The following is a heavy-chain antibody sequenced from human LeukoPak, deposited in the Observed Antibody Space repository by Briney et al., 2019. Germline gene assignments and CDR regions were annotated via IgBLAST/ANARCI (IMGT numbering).Heavy chain of an antibody. J-gene: IGHJ4*02. Sequence: GGSLRLSCAASGITFRDYAMTWVRQAPGKGLEWVSVISGSGGTTYYADSVEGRFTISRDNSKNTLYLQMNSLRTEDSVVYYCAKREYDSSAYPMYPIDYWGQGTLVTVSA. CDR1: GITFRDYA. CDR2: ISGSGGTT. V-gene: IGHV3-23*01. CDR3: AKREYDSSAYPMYPIDY. D-gene: IGHD3-22*01.